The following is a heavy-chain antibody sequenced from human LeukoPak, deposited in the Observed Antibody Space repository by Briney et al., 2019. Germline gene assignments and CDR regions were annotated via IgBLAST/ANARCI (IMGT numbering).Heavy chain of an antibody. J-gene: IGHJ3*02. CDR1: GGTFSSYA. CDR2: ISAYNGNT. D-gene: IGHD5-12*01. V-gene: IGHV1-18*01. CDR3: ARPNFRLRGAFDI. Sequence: ASVKVSCKASGGTFSSYAISWMRQAPGQGLEWMGWISAYNGNTNYAQKLQGRVTMTTDTSTSTAYMELRSLRSDDTAVYYCARPNFRLRGAFDIWGQATMVTVSS.